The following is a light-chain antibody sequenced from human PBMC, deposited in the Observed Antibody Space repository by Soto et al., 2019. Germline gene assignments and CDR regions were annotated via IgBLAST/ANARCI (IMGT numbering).Light chain of an antibody. CDR3: QQYCASPLT. CDR1: QSVGTS. J-gene: IGKJ4*01. Sequence: DILLTQSPGLLSLHPGERATLSCRASQSVGTSLVWYQQKPGQAPRLLVYGASSRATDIPDRFSGSGSGTDFTLTISRLEPEDFAVYSCQQYCASPLTVGGGTKVEIK. V-gene: IGKV3-20*01. CDR2: GAS.